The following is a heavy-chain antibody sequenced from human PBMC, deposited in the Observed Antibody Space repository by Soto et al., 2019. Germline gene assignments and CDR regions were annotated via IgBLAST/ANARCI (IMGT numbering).Heavy chain of an antibody. Sequence: VQLVQSGAEVKKPGESLKISCQGSGYSFVSYWIGWVRQMPGKGLEWMGIIYPGNSETKYSPPFQGQVTFSVDKSNTTAYLQWSSLQASATASYYGPSHRSQWLAVGEHAGFDLWGQGTRVTVS. CDR2: IYPGNSET. D-gene: IGHD6-19*01. CDR3: PSHRSQWLAVGEHAGFDL. CDR1: GYSFVSYW. V-gene: IGHV5-51*01. J-gene: IGHJ3*01.